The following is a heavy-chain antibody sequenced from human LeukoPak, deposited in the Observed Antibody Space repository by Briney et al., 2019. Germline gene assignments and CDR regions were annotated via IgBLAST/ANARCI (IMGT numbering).Heavy chain of an antibody. V-gene: IGHV4-59*08. CDR1: GGSISSYY. D-gene: IGHD3-10*01. CDR2: IYYSGST. CDR3: ARGGYYGSGPYYYYGMDV. J-gene: IGHJ6*02. Sequence: PSETQSLTCTVSGGSISSYYWSWIRQPPGKGLEWIGYIYYSGSTNYNPSLKSRVTISVDTSKNQFSLKLSSVTAADTAVYYCARGGYYGSGPYYYYGMDVWGQGTTVTVSS.